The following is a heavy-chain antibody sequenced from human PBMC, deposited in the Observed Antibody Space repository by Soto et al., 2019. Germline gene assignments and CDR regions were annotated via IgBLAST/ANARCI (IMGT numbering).Heavy chain of an antibody. CDR1: GFSLSTSGVG. Sequence: SGPTLVNPTQTLTLTCTFSGFSLSTSGVGVAWIRQPPGKALEWLALIYWDDDKRYSPSLQNRLTITKDTSTNQVVLTMTNMGPVDTATYFCAHTLSSGIFAFWGKGTLVTVSS. CDR2: IYWDDDK. V-gene: IGHV2-5*02. J-gene: IGHJ4*01. CDR3: AHTLSSGIFAF. D-gene: IGHD6-19*01.